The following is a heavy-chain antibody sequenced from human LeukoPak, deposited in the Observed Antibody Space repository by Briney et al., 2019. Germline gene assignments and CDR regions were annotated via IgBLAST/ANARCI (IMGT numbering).Heavy chain of an antibody. CDR2: IYTYNGDT. D-gene: IGHD2-15*01. V-gene: IGHV1-18*01. CDR1: GYTFTTYG. Sequence: ASVKVSCKASGYTFTTYGISWVRQAPGQGLEWVGWIYTYNGDTNVAQKFQGRVTMTMDTSTSTAYMELRSLRSDDTAVYFCAREGGDCSGGSCYSAHYHYYGMDVWGQGTTVTVSS. J-gene: IGHJ6*02. CDR3: AREGGDCSGGSCYSAHYHYYGMDV.